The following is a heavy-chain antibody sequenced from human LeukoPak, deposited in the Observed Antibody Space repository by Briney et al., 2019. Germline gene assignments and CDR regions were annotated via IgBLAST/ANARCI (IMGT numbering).Heavy chain of an antibody. Sequence: SETLSLTCSVSGGSINEYYWSWVRQSPGKGLEYIGFIYYNGNTNYNPSIRSRVTISVDTSKNQFSLKLSSVTAADAAVYYCARYARGAYYFDYWGQGILVIVSS. CDR2: IYYNGNT. D-gene: IGHD2-2*01. J-gene: IGHJ4*02. CDR3: ARYARGAYYFDY. CDR1: GGSINEYY. V-gene: IGHV4-59*01.